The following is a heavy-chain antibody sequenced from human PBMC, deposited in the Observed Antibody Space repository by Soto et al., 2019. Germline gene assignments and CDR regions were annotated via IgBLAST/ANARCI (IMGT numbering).Heavy chain of an antibody. CDR3: ASLYSSSPEFDY. Sequence: SETLSLTCAVSGGSISSSNWWSWVRQPPGKGLEWIGEIYHSGSTNYNPSLKSRVTISVDKSKNQFSLKLSSVTAADTAVYYCASLYSSSPEFDYWGQGTLVTVSS. D-gene: IGHD6-6*01. J-gene: IGHJ4*02. CDR2: IYHSGST. CDR1: GGSISSSNW. V-gene: IGHV4-4*02.